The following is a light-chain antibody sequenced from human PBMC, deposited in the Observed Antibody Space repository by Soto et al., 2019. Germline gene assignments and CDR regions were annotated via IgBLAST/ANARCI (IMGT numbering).Light chain of an antibody. J-gene: IGKJ1*01. CDR2: GAS. Sequence: DIVMTQSPDSLAVSLGESSTINCKSSRRLFYTSTNKKYLAWFQQKPGQPPKLLIYGASTRESGVPDRFSGSGSGTDFTLTISSLQAEDVAVYYCHQHLTSLRAFGQGTKVEIK. CDR1: RRLFYTSTNKKY. CDR3: HQHLTSLRA. V-gene: IGKV4-1*01.